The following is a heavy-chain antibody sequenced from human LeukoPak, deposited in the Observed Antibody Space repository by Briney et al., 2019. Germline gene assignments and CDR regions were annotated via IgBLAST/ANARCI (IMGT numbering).Heavy chain of an antibody. CDR3: ASQELLTAYYYGMDV. V-gene: IGHV4-34*01. CDR1: GGAFSGYY. J-gene: IGHJ6*02. CDR2: INHSGST. Sequence: SETMSLTCAVYGGAFSGYYWSWIRQPPGKGLEWIGEINHSGSTNYNPSLKSRVTISVDTSKNQFSLKLSSVTAADTAVYYCASQELLTAYYYGMDVWGQGTTVTVSS. D-gene: IGHD1-7*01.